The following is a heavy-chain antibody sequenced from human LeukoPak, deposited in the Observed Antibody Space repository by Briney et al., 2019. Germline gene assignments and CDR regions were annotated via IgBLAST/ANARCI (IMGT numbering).Heavy chain of an antibody. V-gene: IGHV4-31*03. Sequence: SETLSLTCTVSGGSVTSGGYYWSCIRQHPGKGLEWIGYVYYTGSTYYNPSLNSRVTISADTSKNQFSLKVTSVTAADTAVYYCARISAGRYGMDVWGQGATVTVSS. CDR2: VYYTGST. CDR1: GGSVTSGGYY. J-gene: IGHJ6*02. CDR3: ARISAGRYGMDV. D-gene: IGHD6-6*01.